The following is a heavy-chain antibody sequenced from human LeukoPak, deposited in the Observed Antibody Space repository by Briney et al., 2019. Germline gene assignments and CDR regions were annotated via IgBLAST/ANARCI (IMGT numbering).Heavy chain of an antibody. CDR1: GGSISSYY. CDR3: ARDRYGGNPNV. D-gene: IGHD4-23*01. Sequence: SETLSLTCTVSGGSISSYYWSWIRQPPGKGLEWIGYIYYSGSTNYNPSLKSRVTISVDTSKNQFSLKLSSVTAADTAVYYCARDRYGGNPNVRGQGTLVTVSS. J-gene: IGHJ4*02. V-gene: IGHV4-59*01. CDR2: IYYSGST.